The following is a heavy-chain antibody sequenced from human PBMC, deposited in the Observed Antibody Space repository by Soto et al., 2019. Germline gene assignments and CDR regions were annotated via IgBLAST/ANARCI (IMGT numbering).Heavy chain of an antibody. CDR1: GYTFTGYF. J-gene: IGHJ4*02. CDR2: INPSRGST. D-gene: IGHD3-22*01. Sequence: ASVKVSCKASGYTFTGYFMHWVRQAPGQGLEWMGIINPSRGSTTYAQKFQGRVTMTRDTSTGTVYMELISLRSDDTAVYYCARGGDSSGYLDDWGKGTLVTVSS. V-gene: IGHV1-46*03. CDR3: ARGGDSSGYLDD.